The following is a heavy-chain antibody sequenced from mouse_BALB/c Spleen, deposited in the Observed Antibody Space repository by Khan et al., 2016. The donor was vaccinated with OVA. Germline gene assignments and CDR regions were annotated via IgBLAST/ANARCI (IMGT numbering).Heavy chain of an antibody. CDR1: GYTFTDYN. CDR2: IFPNSGGT. D-gene: IGHD1-2*01. CDR3: ARSGYGSFGF. V-gene: IGHV1S29*02. J-gene: IGHJ3*01. Sequence: VQLQQSGPDLVKPGASVRISCKAAGYTFTDYNMDWVKQSHGKSLEWIGYIFPNSGGTGYNQKFNGKATLTVDNSLSTAYMDLRSLTSEYSAVYDWARSGYGSFGFWGQGTLVTVSA.